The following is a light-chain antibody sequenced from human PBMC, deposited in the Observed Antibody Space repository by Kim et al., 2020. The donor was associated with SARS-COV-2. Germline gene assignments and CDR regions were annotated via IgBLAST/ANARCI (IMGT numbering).Light chain of an antibody. J-gene: IGLJ3*02. Sequence: FSPGQTARITCSGDKLGDKYACWYQQKPGQSPVLVIYQDSKRPSGIPERFSGSNSGNTATLTISGTQAMDEADYYCQAWDSSNWVFGGGTQLTVL. CDR1: KLGDKY. CDR3: QAWDSSNWV. CDR2: QDS. V-gene: IGLV3-1*01.